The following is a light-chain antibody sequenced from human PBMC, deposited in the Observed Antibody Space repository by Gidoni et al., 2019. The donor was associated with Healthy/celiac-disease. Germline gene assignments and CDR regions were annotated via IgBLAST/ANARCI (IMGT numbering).Light chain of an antibody. Sequence: DIVMTQSPLSLPVTPGEPASISCRSSQSLLNSDDGNTYLDWYLQKPGQSPQLLIYTVSYRASGVPDRFSGSGSGTDFTLKISRVEAEDVGVYYCRQRIDLYSFGQGTKLEIK. J-gene: IGKJ2*03. CDR3: RQRIDLYS. CDR2: TVS. V-gene: IGKV2-40*01. CDR1: QSLLNSDDGNTY.